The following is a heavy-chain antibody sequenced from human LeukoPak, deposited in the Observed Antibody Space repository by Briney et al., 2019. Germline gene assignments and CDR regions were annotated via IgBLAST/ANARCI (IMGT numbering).Heavy chain of an antibody. J-gene: IGHJ4*02. CDR3: AREVYSSTWFDL. V-gene: IGHV3-66*01. D-gene: IGHD6-13*01. CDR1: GFTLNTNY. CDR2: IYAGGNT. Sequence: GGSLRLSCAASGFTLNTNYMNWVRQVPGKGLEWVSVIYAGGNTYYADSVKERFTISRDNSRNTLYLQMNSLRGDDTAVYYCAREVYSSTWFDLWGQGALVTVSS.